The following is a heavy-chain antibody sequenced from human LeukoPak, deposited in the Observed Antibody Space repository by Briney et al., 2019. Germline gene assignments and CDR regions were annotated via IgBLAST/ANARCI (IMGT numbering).Heavy chain of an antibody. V-gene: IGHV4-59*01. J-gene: IGHJ4*02. CDR1: GGSISSYY. CDR2: IYYSGST. D-gene: IGHD3-10*01. Sequence: SETLSLTCTVSGGSISSYYWSWIRQPPRKGLEWIGYIYYSGSTNYNPSLKSRVTISVDTSKNQFSLKLSSVTAADTAVYYCARVRPDYYGSGSYASVFDYWGQGTLVTVSS. CDR3: ARVRPDYYGSGSYASVFDY.